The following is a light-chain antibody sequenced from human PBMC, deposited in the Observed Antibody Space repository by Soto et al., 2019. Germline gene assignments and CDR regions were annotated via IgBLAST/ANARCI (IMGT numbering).Light chain of an antibody. V-gene: IGLV2-14*01. CDR3: ISYTSSSTL. CDR1: SSDVGGYNY. CDR2: DVS. J-gene: IGLJ1*01. Sequence: QSALTQPASVSGSPGQSITISCTGTSSDVGGYNYVSWYQQHPGKAPKLMIYDVSNRPSGVSNRFSGSKSGNTPSLTISGLQAEDEADYYCISYTSSSTLFGPGTKLTVL.